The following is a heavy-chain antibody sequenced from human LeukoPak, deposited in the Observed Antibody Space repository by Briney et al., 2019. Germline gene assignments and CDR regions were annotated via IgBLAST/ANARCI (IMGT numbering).Heavy chain of an antibody. CDR1: GGSISSSSYY. CDR2: IFYSGNT. V-gene: IGHV4-39*02. CDR3: ARRGSGGGLFDY. Sequence: PSETLSLTCTVSGGSISSSSYYWGWFRQPPGKGLEWIGSIFYSGNTYYNASLKSRVTISVDTSKNHFSLKLSSVTSADTAVYYCARRGSGGGLFDYWGQGTLVTVSS. D-gene: IGHD6-19*01. J-gene: IGHJ4*02.